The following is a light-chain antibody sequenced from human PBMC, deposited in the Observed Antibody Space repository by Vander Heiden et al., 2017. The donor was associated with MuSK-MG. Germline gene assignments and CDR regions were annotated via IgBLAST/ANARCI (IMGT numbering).Light chain of an antibody. CDR1: QGIGNS. V-gene: IGKV1-27*01. CDR3: QKYDNAPWT. CDR2: GSS. Sequence: IRMTQSLSFLSASVGDRVTITCLASQGIGNSLAWYQQKPGKVPEFLVYGSSSLQSGDPSRFSGSGSGTDFTLTIISQQPEDDATYYCQKYDNAPWTFGQGTKVEIK. J-gene: IGKJ1*01.